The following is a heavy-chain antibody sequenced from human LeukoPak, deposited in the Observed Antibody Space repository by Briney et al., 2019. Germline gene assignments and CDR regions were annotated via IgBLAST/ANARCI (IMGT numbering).Heavy chain of an antibody. Sequence: GASVKVSCKASGYTITGYYMHWVRQAPGQGLEWMGWINPNSGGTNYAQKFQGRVTMTRDTSINTAYMELSRLRSDDTAVFFCAVVSAAINSWGHGTLVTVSS. D-gene: IGHD2-2*02. V-gene: IGHV1-2*02. CDR3: AVVSAAINS. J-gene: IGHJ5*01. CDR1: GYTITGYY. CDR2: INPNSGGT.